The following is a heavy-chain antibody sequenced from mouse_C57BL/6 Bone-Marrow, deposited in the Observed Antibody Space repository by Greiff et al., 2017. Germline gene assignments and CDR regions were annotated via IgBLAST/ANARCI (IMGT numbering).Heavy chain of an antibody. J-gene: IGHJ4*01. CDR2: IRNKANGYTT. Sequence: EVHLVESGGGLVQPGGSLSLSCAASGFTFTDYYMSWVRQPPGKALEWLGFIRNKANGYTTEYSASVKDRFTISRDNSQSILYLQMNALRAEDSATYYCARFYYYGSSYYAMDYGGQGTSVTVSS. CDR3: ARFYYYGSSYYAMDY. D-gene: IGHD1-1*01. CDR1: GFTFTDYY. V-gene: IGHV7-3*01.